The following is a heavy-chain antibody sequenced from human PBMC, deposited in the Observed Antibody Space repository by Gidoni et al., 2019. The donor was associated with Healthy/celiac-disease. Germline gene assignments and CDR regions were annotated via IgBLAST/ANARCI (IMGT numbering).Heavy chain of an antibody. CDR2: ISYDGSNK. J-gene: IGHJ3*02. V-gene: IGHV3-30-3*01. CDR3: ARGVRVLNMRLDAFDI. D-gene: IGHD3-16*01. Sequence: QVQLVESGGGVVQPGRSLRLSCAASGLTFSSYAMHWVRQAPGKGLEWVAVISYDGSNKYYADSVKGRFTISRDNSKNTLYLQMNSLRAEDTAVYYCARGVRVLNMRLDAFDIWGQGTMVTVSS. CDR1: GLTFSSYA.